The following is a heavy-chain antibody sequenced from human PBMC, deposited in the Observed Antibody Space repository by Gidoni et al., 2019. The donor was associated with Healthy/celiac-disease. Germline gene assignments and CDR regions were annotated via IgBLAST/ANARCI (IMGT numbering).Heavy chain of an antibody. CDR1: GGSISSYY. V-gene: IGHV4-59*01. CDR2: IYYSGST. Sequence: QVQLQESGPGLVKPSETLSLTCTVSGGSISSYYWSWIRQPPGKGLEWIGYIYYSGSTNYNPSLKSRVTISVDTSKNQFSLKLSSVTAADTAVYYCASGLGRWVFDYWGRGTLVTVSS. CDR3: ASGLGRWVFDY. D-gene: IGHD1-26*01. J-gene: IGHJ4*02.